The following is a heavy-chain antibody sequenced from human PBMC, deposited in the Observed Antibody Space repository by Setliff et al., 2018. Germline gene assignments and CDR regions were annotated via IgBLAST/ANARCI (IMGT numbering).Heavy chain of an antibody. CDR2: IDPSGNT. CDR1: GGSISSGSNY. CDR3: ARYRNYFDSSGQTQYYFDY. Sequence: SETLSLTCTVSGGSISSGSNYWSWIRQPAGRGLEWIGHIDPSGNTNYHPSLKSRVTISGDTSKNQFSRNLNSVTAADTAVYYCARYRNYFDSSGQTQYYFDYWGQGTLVTVSS. V-gene: IGHV4-61*10. J-gene: IGHJ4*02. D-gene: IGHD3-22*01.